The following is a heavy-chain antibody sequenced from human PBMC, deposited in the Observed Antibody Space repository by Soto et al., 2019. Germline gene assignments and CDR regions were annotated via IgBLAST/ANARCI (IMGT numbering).Heavy chain of an antibody. CDR3: AKGALPRITIFGVVMLS. CDR2: ISYDGSNK. D-gene: IGHD3-3*01. Sequence: GGSLRLSCAASGFTFSSYGMHWVRQAPGKGLEWVAVISYDGSNKYYADSVKGRFTISRDNSKNTLYLQMNSLRAEDTAVYYCAKGALPRITIFGVVMLSWGQGTLVTVSS. V-gene: IGHV3-30*18. CDR1: GFTFSSYG. J-gene: IGHJ4*02.